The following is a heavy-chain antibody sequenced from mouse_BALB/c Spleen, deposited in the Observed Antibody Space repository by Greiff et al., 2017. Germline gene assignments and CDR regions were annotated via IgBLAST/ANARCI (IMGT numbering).Heavy chain of an antibody. CDR1: GFSLTSYG. V-gene: IGHV2-9*02. J-gene: IGHJ4*01. Sequence: VQGVESGPGLVAPSQSLSITCTVSGFSLTSYGVHWVRQPPGKGLEWLGVIWAGGSTNYNSALMSRLSINKDNTKSQVFLKMNSLQTDDTAMYYCARDRGKGDMDYWGQGTSVTVSS. CDR3: ARDRGKGDMDY. D-gene: IGHD3-3*01. CDR2: IWAGGST.